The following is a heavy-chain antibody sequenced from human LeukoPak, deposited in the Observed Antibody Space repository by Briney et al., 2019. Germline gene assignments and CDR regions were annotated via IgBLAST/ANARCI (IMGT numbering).Heavy chain of an antibody. J-gene: IGHJ4*02. V-gene: IGHV3-23*01. CDR3: AREGQYCSSTGCQFDY. D-gene: IGHD2-2*01. CDR1: GFDFKSHD. CDR2: IGYSRDTT. Sequence: HPGGSLRLSCVASGFDFKSHDMIWVRQAPGKGLEWVSDIGYSRDTTVNYADSVKGRFTISRDTSKNTVYLQMTSLRVEDTAIYYCAREGQYCSSTGCQFDYWGQGTQVTVPS.